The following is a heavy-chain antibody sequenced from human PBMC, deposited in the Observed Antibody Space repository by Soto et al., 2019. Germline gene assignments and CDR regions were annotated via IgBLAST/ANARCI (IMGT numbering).Heavy chain of an antibody. Sequence: QVQHVQSGAEVKKPGDSVKVSCKASGYSFTGHYMHWVRRAPGPGLEWMGWVNLNTGGTAYAQEFQGRVTMTTSTSIRTVYLEVTRLKVDDTAIYYCARDPSSFLGRVYGMDVWGQGTAVTVSS. CDR1: GYSFTGHY. CDR2: VNLNTGGT. CDR3: ARDPSSFLGRVYGMDV. V-gene: IGHV1-2*02. J-gene: IGHJ6*02.